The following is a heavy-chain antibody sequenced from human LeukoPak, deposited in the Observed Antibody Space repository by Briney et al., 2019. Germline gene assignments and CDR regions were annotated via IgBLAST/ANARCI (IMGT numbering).Heavy chain of an antibody. CDR2: ISNSGLTI. CDR3: ATVETGTTFLDY. J-gene: IGHJ4*02. Sequence: GGSLRLSCAASRFTFSSYEMNWVRQAPGKGLEWVSYISNSGLTIYHADSVKGRFTISRDNAKNSLYLQMNSLRADDTAVYYCATVETGTTFLDYWGQGTLVAVSS. D-gene: IGHD1-7*01. V-gene: IGHV3-48*03. CDR1: RFTFSSYE.